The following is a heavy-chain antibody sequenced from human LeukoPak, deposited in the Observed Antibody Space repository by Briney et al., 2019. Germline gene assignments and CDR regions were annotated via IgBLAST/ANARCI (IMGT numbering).Heavy chain of an antibody. CDR2: IYYSGST. CDR1: GGSISSYY. Sequence: KPSETLSLTCTVSGGSISSYYWSWIRQPPGKGLEWIGYIYYSGSTNYNPSLKSRVTISVDTSKNQFSLKLSSVTAADTAVYYCARWAPLSSGWGRTSAFDIWGQGTMVTVSS. CDR3: ARWAPLSSGWGRTSAFDI. J-gene: IGHJ3*02. D-gene: IGHD6-19*01. V-gene: IGHV4-59*08.